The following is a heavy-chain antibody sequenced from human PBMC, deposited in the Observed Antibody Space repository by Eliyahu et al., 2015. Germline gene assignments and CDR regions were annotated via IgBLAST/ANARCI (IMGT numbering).Heavy chain of an antibody. Sequence: QLQLQESGPGLVKPSETLSLTCIVSGGPITSNNYFWGWIRQPPGKGLEWIGTIYHGGIANYNPSLEGRVTMFVDTSKNQISLKLYSVTAADSAVYYCARTYDTGWTEFGYWGQGTLVTVSS. J-gene: IGHJ4*02. V-gene: IGHV4-39*01. D-gene: IGHD6-19*01. CDR3: ARTYDTGWTEFGY. CDR1: GGPITSNNYF. CDR2: IYHGGIA.